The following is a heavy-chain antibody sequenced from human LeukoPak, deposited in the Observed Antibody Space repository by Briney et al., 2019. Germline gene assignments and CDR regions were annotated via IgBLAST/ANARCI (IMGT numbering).Heavy chain of an antibody. J-gene: IGHJ4*02. CDR3: ARGRYFDY. CDR1: GGSISSGSYY. V-gene: IGHV4-61*02. CDR2: IYTSGST. Sequence: SETLSLTCTVSGGSISSGSYYWSWIRQPAGKGLEWIGRIYTSGSTNYNPSLKSRVTISVDTPKNQFSLKLSSVTAADTAVYYCARGRYFDYWGQGTLVTVSS.